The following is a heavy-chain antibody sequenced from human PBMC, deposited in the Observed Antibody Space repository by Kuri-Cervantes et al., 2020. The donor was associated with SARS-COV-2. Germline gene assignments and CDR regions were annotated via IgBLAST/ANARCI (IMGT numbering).Heavy chain of an antibody. CDR1: GYTFTSYY. CDR2: INPSSGST. V-gene: IGHV1-46*01. CDR3: ARERTTVTTWGLLNDLYYYYYYMDV. J-gene: IGHJ6*03. Sequence: GSVKVSCKASGYTFTSYYMHWVRQAPGQGLEWMGIINPSSGSTSYAQKFQGRVTMTRDTSTSTVYMELSSLRSEDTAVYYCARERTTVTTWGLLNDLYYYYYYMDVWGKGTTVTVSS. D-gene: IGHD4-11*01.